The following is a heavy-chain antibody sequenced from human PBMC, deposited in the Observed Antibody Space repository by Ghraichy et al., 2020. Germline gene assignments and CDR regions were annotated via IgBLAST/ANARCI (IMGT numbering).Heavy chain of an antibody. V-gene: IGHV3-48*02. CDR2: IGSSATTI. J-gene: IGHJ4*02. Sequence: GGSLRLSCAASGFTFSNYNMNWIRQAPGKGLEWVSYIGSSATTIYYADSVKGRFTISRDDAKNLLYLQMNSLRDEDTAVYYCARLQTGIYFDYWGQGTLVTVSS. D-gene: IGHD1-1*01. CDR1: GFTFSNYN. CDR3: ARLQTGIYFDY.